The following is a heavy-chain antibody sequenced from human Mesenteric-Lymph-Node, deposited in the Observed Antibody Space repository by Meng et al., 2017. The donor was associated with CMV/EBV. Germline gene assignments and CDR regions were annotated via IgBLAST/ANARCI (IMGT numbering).Heavy chain of an antibody. CDR3: SRENSGLDY. J-gene: IGHJ4*02. Sequence: GESLKISCAASGFTFSRFWMTWVRQAPGKGLEWVANIKEDGSERSHVDSVKGRFTISRDSAKNSLYLQLNSLRVEDTAVYYCSRENSGLDYWGQGTLVTVSS. CDR2: IKEDGSER. CDR1: GFTFSRFW. V-gene: IGHV3-7*01.